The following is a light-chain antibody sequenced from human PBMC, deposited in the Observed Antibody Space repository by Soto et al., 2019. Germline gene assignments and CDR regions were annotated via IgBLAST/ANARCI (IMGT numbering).Light chain of an antibody. J-gene: IGKJ1*01. CDR1: QSISSW. V-gene: IGKV1-5*01. CDR2: DAS. Sequence: DIQMTQSPSTLSSSVGDRVTITCRASQSISSWLAWYQQKPGKAPKLLIYDASSLESGVPSRFSGSGSGTEFTLTISSPQPDDFATYDCQQYNSYGTFGQGTKVEIK. CDR3: QQYNSYGT.